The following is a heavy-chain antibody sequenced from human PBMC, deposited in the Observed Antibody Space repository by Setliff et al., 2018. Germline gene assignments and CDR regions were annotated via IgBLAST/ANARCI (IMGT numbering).Heavy chain of an antibody. V-gene: IGHV3-74*01. J-gene: IGHJ4*02. D-gene: IGHD3-22*01. CDR1: GFTFRNYY. CDR3: AKDRSRDYDDSSGYDH. Sequence: GGSLRLSCAASGFTFRNYYMHWVRQVPGKGLMWVSYIKSDGSHTAYADSVKGRFTISRDNAKNSLYLQMNRLRAEDTALYYCAKDRSRDYDDSSGYDHWGQGTLVTVSS. CDR2: IKSDGSHT.